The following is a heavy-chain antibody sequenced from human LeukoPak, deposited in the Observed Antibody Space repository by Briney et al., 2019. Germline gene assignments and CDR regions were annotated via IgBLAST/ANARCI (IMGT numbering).Heavy chain of an antibody. J-gene: IGHJ4*02. CDR1: GDSISSGGHY. V-gene: IGHV4-31*03. CDR3: ARSPGIWNEYGRLEY. D-gene: IGHD1-1*01. Sequence: SQTLSLTCTVSGDSISSGGHYWNWLRQRPGKGLEWSGYIFHTGSTYYNPSLKSRVTISVDTSKNQFSLKLSSVTAADTAVYYCARSPGIWNEYGRLEYWGQGALVTVSS. CDR2: IFHTGST.